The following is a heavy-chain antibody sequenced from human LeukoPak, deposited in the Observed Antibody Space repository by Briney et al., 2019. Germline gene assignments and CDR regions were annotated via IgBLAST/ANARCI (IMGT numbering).Heavy chain of an antibody. Sequence: SETLSLTCTVSGASVSSHYWSWIRQPPGKGLEWIGYIFSSGSTNYNPSLKSRVTISVDTSRNQFSLKLSSVTAADTAVYYCARRQIYFDYWGQGTLVTVSS. J-gene: IGHJ4*02. CDR3: ARRQIYFDY. CDR2: IFSSGST. CDR1: GASVSSHY. V-gene: IGHV4-4*09.